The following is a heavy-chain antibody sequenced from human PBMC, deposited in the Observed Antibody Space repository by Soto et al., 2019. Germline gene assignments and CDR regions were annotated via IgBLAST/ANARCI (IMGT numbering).Heavy chain of an antibody. D-gene: IGHD3-22*01. CDR1: GFTFSSYG. CDR3: AKGSDYYDSSGPAPGY. V-gene: IGHV3-30*18. Sequence: SMRLSCAASGFTFSSYGMHWVRQAPGKGLEWVAVISYDGSNKYYADSVKGRFTISRDNSKNTLYLQMNSLRAEDTAVYYCAKGSDYYDSSGPAPGYWGQGTLVTVSS. J-gene: IGHJ4*02. CDR2: ISYDGSNK.